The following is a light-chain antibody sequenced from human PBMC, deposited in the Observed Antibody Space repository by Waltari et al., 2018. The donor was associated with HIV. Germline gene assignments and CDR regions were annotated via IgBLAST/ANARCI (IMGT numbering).Light chain of an antibody. J-gene: IGLJ2*01. V-gene: IGLV2-23*02. CDR3: SSYSGTNTFL. CDR2: EVT. Sequence: QSDLNQPASVSGSPGQTLTISCTGTCSDIGYFNVVSFNHQRPGKDPKILSSEVTIRSSGVSKRCSGAKSGNTASLTIAGLRAEDEAVYHCSSYSGTNTFLFGGGTKVTVL. CDR1: CSDIGYFNV.